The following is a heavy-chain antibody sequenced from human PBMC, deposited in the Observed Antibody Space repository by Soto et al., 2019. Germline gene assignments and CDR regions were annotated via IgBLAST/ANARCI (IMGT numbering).Heavy chain of an antibody. CDR2: ISGSGEST. Sequence: GGSLRLSCAASGFTFGSYSISWIRQPPGKGLEWVASISGSGESTYYADSVKGRFTISRDNSKNTLYLQMNSLRAEDTAVYHCAKGGEYWYFDLWGRGTLVTVSS. CDR3: AKGGEYWYFDL. J-gene: IGHJ2*01. V-gene: IGHV3-23*01. CDR1: GFTFGSYS. D-gene: IGHD3-10*01.